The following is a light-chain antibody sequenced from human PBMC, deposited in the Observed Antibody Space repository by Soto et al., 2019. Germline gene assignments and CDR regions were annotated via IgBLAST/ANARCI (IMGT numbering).Light chain of an antibody. J-gene: IGKJ5*01. Sequence: EIVLTQSPGTLSLSPGERATLSCRASERIYSAYLGWYQQKPGQAPRLLIYGTSSRATAIPDRFSGSGSGTDFTLTISRLEPEDFAVYYCQQYSNSPITFGQGTQLEI. CDR2: GTS. V-gene: IGKV3-20*01. CDR3: QQYSNSPIT. CDR1: ERIYSAY.